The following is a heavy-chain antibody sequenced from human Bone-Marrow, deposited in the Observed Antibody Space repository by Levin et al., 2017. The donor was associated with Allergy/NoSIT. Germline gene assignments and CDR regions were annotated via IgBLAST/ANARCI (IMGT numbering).Heavy chain of an antibody. CDR3: ARDRPSSGARGWFDP. D-gene: IGHD3-10*01. V-gene: IGHV3-21*01. J-gene: IGHJ5*02. CDR1: GFTFSSYS. Sequence: GGSLRLSCAASGFTFSSYSMNWVRQAPGKGLEWVSSISSSSSYIYYADSVKGRFTISRDNAKNSLYLQMNSLRAEDTAVYYCARDRPSSGARGWFDPWGQGTLVTVSS. CDR2: ISSSSSYI.